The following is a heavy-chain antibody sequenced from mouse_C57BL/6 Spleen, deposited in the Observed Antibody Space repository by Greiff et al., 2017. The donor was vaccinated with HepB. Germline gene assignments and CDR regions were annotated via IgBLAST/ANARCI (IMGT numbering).Heavy chain of an antibody. CDR3: AREADYYGSSFDY. D-gene: IGHD1-1*01. CDR2: ISYDGSN. CDR1: GYSITSGYY. Sequence: DVQLQESGPGLVKPSQSLSLTCSVTGYSITSGYYWNWIRQFPGNKLEWMGYISYDGSNNYNPSLKNRITITRDTSTNQFFLKLNSVTTEDPTTYYCAREADYYGSSFDYWGQGTTLTVSA. V-gene: IGHV3-6*01. J-gene: IGHJ2*01.